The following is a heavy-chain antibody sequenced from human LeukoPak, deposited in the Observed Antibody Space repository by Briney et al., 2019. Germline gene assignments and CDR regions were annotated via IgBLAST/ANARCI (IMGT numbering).Heavy chain of an antibody. V-gene: IGHV1-24*01. D-gene: IGHD6-19*01. Sequence: ASVKVSCKVSGYTLTELSMHWVRQAPGKGLEWMGGFDPEDGETIYAQKFQGRATMTEDTSTDTAYMELSSLRSEDTAVYYCATSRLGSSGWYDPGYYFDYWGQGTLVTVSS. J-gene: IGHJ4*02. CDR1: GYTLTELS. CDR2: FDPEDGET. CDR3: ATSRLGSSGWYDPGYYFDY.